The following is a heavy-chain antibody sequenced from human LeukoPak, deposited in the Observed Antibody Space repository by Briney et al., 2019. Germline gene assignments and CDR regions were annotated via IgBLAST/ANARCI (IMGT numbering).Heavy chain of an antibody. J-gene: IGHJ4*02. CDR1: GYSFSDYY. D-gene: IGHD4-11*01. V-gene: IGHV1-2*02. CDR2: VNPDSGGS. CDR3: ARVSWTTGGLGY. Sequence: ASVKVSCKASGYSFSDYYIQWVRQVPGQGPEWMGWVNPDSGGSICAQRFQGRVTLTRDTSINTAYLELTSLKSDDTALYFCARVSWTTGGLGYWGQGTLVTISS.